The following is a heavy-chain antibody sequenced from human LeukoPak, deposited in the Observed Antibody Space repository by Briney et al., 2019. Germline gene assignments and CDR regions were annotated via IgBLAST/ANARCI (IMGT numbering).Heavy chain of an antibody. CDR2: INPSGGST. V-gene: IGHV1-46*01. CDR3: AREQLGHFDY. Sequence: ASVKVSCKASGYTFTRYFMHWVRQAPGQGLEWMGIINPSGGSTSYAQKFQGRVTMTRDTSTSTVYMELSSLRSEDTAVYYCAREQLGHFDYWGQGTLVTVSS. J-gene: IGHJ4*02. D-gene: IGHD6-6*01. CDR1: GYTFTRYF.